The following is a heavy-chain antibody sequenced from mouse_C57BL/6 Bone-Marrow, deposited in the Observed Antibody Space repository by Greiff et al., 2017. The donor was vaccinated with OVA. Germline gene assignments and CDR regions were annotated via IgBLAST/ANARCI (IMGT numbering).Heavy chain of an antibody. Sequence: QVQLQQSGAELVRPGTSVKVSCKASGYAFTNYLIEWVKQRPGQGLEWIGVINPGSGGTNYNEKFKGKATLTADKSSSTAYMQLSSLTSEDSAVYFCARERRNYFDYWGQGTTLTVSS. CDR2: INPGSGGT. CDR3: ARERRNYFDY. V-gene: IGHV1-54*01. J-gene: IGHJ2*01. CDR1: GYAFTNYL.